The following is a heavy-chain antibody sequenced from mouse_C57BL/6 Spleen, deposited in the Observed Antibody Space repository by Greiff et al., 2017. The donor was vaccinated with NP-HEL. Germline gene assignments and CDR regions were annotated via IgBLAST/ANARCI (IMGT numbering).Heavy chain of an antibody. Sequence: QVQLQQPGAELVRPGSSVKLSCKASGYTFTSYWMDWVKQRPGQGLEWIGNIYPSDSETHYNQKFKDKATLTVDKSSSTAYMQLSSLTSEDSAVYYCARGGIYYDYDGAYWGQGTLVTVSA. V-gene: IGHV1-61*01. CDR2: IYPSDSET. D-gene: IGHD2-4*01. CDR3: ARGGIYYDYDGAY. CDR1: GYTFTSYW. J-gene: IGHJ3*01.